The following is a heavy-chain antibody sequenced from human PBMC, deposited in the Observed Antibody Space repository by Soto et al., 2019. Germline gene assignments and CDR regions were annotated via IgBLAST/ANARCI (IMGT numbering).Heavy chain of an antibody. Sequence: GGSLRLSCVASGFTFSSYSMNWVRQAPGKGLEWVSSISSSSSYIYYADSVKGRFTISRDNAKNSLYLQMNSLRAEDTAVYYCARDLSRFGELSSRVDYWGQGTLVTVSS. CDR2: ISSSSSYI. J-gene: IGHJ4*02. D-gene: IGHD3-10*01. CDR3: ARDLSRFGELSSRVDY. CDR1: GFTFSSYS. V-gene: IGHV3-21*01.